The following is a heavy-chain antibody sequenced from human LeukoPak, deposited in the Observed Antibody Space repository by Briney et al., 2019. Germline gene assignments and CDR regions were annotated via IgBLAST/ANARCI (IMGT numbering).Heavy chain of an antibody. CDR2: IYYSGIT. CDR1: GASIHSSY. D-gene: IGHD1-26*01. CDR3: VRGGRDWFDP. Sequence: PSETLSLTCTVSGASIHSSYWSWIRQSPGKELEWIGYIYYSGITNYNPSLKSRVTISVDTSKNQFSLKLSSVTAADTAVYYCVRGGRDWFDPWGQGTLVTVSS. J-gene: IGHJ5*02. V-gene: IGHV4-59*01.